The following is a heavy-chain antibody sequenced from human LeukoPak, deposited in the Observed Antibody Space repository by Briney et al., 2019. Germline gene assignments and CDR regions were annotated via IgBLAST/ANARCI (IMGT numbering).Heavy chain of an antibody. CDR2: NYYSGST. J-gene: IGHJ6*03. Sequence: PSETLSLTCTVSGFSISSNYYWGLIRHSPRKRVGVIGRNYYSGSTYYNPSLKSRFIVSVDTSNNQFSLKLSSVTAADTAVYYCARHQGNYGDDYYYMDVWGKGSTVTVSS. D-gene: IGHD4-17*01. CDR1: GFSISSNYY. V-gene: IGHV4-39*01. CDR3: ARHQGNYGDDYYYMDV.